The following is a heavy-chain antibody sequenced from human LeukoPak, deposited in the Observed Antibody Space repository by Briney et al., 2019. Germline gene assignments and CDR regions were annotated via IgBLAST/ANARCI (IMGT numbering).Heavy chain of an antibody. D-gene: IGHD4-17*01. CDR2: ISSSGGTI. CDR1: GFTFSNYE. CDR3: VRPTGY. Sequence: GGSLRLSCAASGFTFSNYEMNWVRQAPGKGLKWVSYISSSGGTIHYADSVKGRFSISRDNVENSLYLQMNSLRAEDTAVYYCVRPTGYWGQGTLVTVFS. J-gene: IGHJ4*02. V-gene: IGHV3-48*03.